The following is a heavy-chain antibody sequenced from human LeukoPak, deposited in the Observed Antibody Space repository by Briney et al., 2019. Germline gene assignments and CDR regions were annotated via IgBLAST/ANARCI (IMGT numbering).Heavy chain of an antibody. CDR2: ISSTSTYM. CDR1: GFDLSPYT. CDR3: ARRVTTFLS. Sequence: PGESLTLSCSASGFDLSPYTMNWVRQAPGKGLEWVASISSTSTYMYYGDSLKGRFTISRDNAKNTLYLQLDSLRAEDTATYYCARRVTTFLSWGQGTLVIVSS. V-gene: IGHV3-21*01. D-gene: IGHD4-17*01. J-gene: IGHJ4*02.